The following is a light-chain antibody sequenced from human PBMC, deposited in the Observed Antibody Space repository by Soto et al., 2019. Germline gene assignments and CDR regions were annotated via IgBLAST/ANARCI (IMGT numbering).Light chain of an antibody. CDR2: GAS. CDR1: QSVSSSY. Sequence: EIVLTQSPGTLSLSPGERATLSCGASQSVSSSYLAWYQQKPGQAPRLLIYGASSRATGIPDRFSGSGSGTDFTLTISRLEPEDIAVYYCQQYGSSRWTFGQGTKV. V-gene: IGKV3-20*01. J-gene: IGKJ1*01. CDR3: QQYGSSRWT.